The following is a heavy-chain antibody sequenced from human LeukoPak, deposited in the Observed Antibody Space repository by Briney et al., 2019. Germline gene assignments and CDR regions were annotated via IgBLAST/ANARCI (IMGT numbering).Heavy chain of an antibody. V-gene: IGHV3-21*01. CDR1: GFTFSSYS. CDR2: ISSSSSYI. D-gene: IGHD1-26*01. CDR3: ARVIGSSQYDAFDI. J-gene: IGHJ3*02. Sequence: KPGGSLRLSCAASGFTFSSYSMNWVRQAPGKGLEWVSSISSSSSYIYYADSVKGRFTISRDNAKNSLYLQMNSLRAEDAAVYYCARVIGSSQYDAFDIWGQGTMVTVSS.